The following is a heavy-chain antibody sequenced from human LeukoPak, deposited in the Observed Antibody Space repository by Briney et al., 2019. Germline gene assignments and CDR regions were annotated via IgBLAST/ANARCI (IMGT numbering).Heavy chain of an antibody. V-gene: IGHV3-48*04. CDR2: ISSSGTTI. J-gene: IGHJ6*03. CDR3: ARDFLMDGYMDV. CDR1: GFTFRTSG. D-gene: IGHD2-2*03. Sequence: GGSLRLSCAASGFTFRTSGMNWVRQAPGKGLEWVSYISSSGTTISYAQSVKGRFTITRDNAKNSLYLQMNSLRAEDTAVYYCARDFLMDGYMDVWGKGTTVTVSS.